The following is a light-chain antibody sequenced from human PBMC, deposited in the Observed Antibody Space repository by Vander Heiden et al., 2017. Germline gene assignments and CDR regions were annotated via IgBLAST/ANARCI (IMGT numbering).Light chain of an antibody. Sequence: SALTQPASVSGSPGQSITISCTGSSSDVATYNLVSWYQQHPGKAPKLMIYEATKRPSGISNRFSGSKSGNTASLTISGLQSEDEADYYCCSYTTSNTLIFGGGTKLTVL. CDR1: SSDVATYNL. CDR3: CSYTTSNTLI. V-gene: IGLV2-23*01. J-gene: IGLJ2*01. CDR2: EAT.